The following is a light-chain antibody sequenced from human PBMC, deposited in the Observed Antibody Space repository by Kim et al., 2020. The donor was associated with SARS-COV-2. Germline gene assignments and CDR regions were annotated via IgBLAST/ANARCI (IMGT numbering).Light chain of an antibody. CDR3: QQRGTWPPIT. J-gene: IGKJ5*01. CDR1: QSVINF. Sequence: SPGERATLSCRASQSVINFLAWYQQKPGQAPRLLIYDTFNRATDIPARFSGSGSGTDFTLTISSLEPEDFAVYYCQQRGTWPPITFGQGTRLEIK. V-gene: IGKV3-11*01. CDR2: DTF.